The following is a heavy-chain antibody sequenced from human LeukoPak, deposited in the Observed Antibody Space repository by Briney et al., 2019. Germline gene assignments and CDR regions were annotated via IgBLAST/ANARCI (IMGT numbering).Heavy chain of an antibody. V-gene: IGHV1-2*02. CDR3: ARDKRGYSYGQGSYYFDY. CDR2: INPNSGGT. Sequence: ASVKVSCKASGYTFTGYYMHWVRQAPGQGLGWMGWINPNSGGTNYAQKFQGRVTMTRDTSISTAYMELSRLRSDDTAVYYCARDKRGYSYGQGSYYFDYWGQGTLVTVSS. J-gene: IGHJ4*02. CDR1: GYTFTGYY. D-gene: IGHD5-18*01.